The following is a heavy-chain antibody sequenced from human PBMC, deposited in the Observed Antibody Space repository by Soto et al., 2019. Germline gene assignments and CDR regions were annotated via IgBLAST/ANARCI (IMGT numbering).Heavy chain of an antibody. CDR2: IRGTT. J-gene: IGHJ3*02. Sequence: PGGSRKLSCEASGLAFTSYSMNWVRQAPGKGLEWVSYIRGTTHYADSVKGRFTIPRDNARSSLYLQMDSLRADDTAVYYCARDDSFAFDIWGQGTMVTVSS. CDR1: GLAFTSYS. D-gene: IGHD2-21*01. V-gene: IGHV3-48*01. CDR3: ARDDSFAFDI.